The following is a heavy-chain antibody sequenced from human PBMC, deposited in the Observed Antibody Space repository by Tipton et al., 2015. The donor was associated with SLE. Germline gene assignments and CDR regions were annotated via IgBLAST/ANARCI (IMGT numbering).Heavy chain of an antibody. CDR1: GGSISSHY. CDR2: IYNSGSG. J-gene: IGHJ3*02. V-gene: IGHV4-59*11. D-gene: IGHD3-22*01. Sequence: LRLSCTVSGGSISSHYWSWIRQPPGKGLEWLGYIYNSGSGHYNPSLKSRVTISVDTSKNQFSLKLSSVSAADTAVYYCARSDYDDSSGYYSYAFDIWGQGTMVTVSS. CDR3: ARSDYDDSSGYYSYAFDI.